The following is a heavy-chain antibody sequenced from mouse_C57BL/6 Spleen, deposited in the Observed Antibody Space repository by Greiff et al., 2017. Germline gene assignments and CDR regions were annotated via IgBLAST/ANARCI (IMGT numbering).Heavy chain of an antibody. Sequence: SGPELVKPGASVKMSCKASGYTFTDYNMHWVKQSHGKSLEWIGYINPNNGGTSHNQKFKGKATLTVNKSSSTAYMELRSLTAEDSAVYYCARLGLGPIYFDYWGQGTALTVSS. V-gene: IGHV1-22*01. J-gene: IGHJ2*01. CDR2: INPNNGGT. CDR1: GYTFTDYN. D-gene: IGHD4-1*01. CDR3: ARLGLGPIYFDY.